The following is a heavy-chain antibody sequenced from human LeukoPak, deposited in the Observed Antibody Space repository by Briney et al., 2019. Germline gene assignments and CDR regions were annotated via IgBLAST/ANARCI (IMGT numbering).Heavy chain of an antibody. CDR3: ARLAVPAVY. J-gene: IGHJ4*02. V-gene: IGHV3-74*01. Sequence: PGGSLRLSCAASGFIFNNYWMHWVRQAPGKGLVWVSRISTDGSDTNYADSVKGRFTISRDNAKNTLYLQMNSLGAEDTAVYYCARLAVPAVYWGQGALVTVSS. CDR2: ISTDGSDT. CDR1: GFIFNNYW. D-gene: IGHD6-19*01.